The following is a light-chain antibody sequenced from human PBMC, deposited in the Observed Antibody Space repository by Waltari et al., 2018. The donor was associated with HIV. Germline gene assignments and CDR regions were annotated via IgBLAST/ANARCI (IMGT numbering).Light chain of an antibody. J-gene: IGKJ1*01. Sequence: DIVMTQSPDSLAVSLGERATINCKSSQSVLYSSNNKNYLAWYQQTPGQPPKVLIYWASTRESGVPDRFSGSGSGTEFTLTISSLQAEEVAVYYCQQYYSPPPRTFGQGTKVEIK. CDR3: QQYYSPPPRT. CDR1: QSVLYSSNNKNY. V-gene: IGKV4-1*01. CDR2: WAS.